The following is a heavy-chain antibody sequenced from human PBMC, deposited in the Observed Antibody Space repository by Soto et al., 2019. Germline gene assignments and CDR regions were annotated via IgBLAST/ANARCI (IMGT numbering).Heavy chain of an antibody. Sequence: ASVKVSCKASGYTFTGYYMHWVRQAPGQGLEWMGWINPNSGGTNYAQKFQGRVTMTRDTSISTAYMELSRLRSDDTAVYYCARDLYSSSSEFSVYYCGMDVWGQGTTVTV. D-gene: IGHD6-6*01. V-gene: IGHV1-2*02. CDR3: ARDLYSSSSEFSVYYCGMDV. CDR2: INPNSGGT. CDR1: GYTFTGYY. J-gene: IGHJ6*02.